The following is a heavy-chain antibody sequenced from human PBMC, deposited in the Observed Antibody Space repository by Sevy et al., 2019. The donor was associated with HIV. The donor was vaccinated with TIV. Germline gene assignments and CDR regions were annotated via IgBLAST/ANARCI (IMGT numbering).Heavy chain of an antibody. D-gene: IGHD6-13*01. CDR3: ARGGPNQQQLDYFDY. CDR1: GVSISPYY. V-gene: IGHV4-59*01. J-gene: IGHJ4*02. CDR2: SGNT. Sequence: SETLSLTCTVSGVSISPYYWPWIRQPPGKGLECIGFSGNTNYNPSLKTRVTTSVDTSKNQFSLKLSSVTAADMAIYYCARGGPNQQQLDYFDYWGQGTLVTVSS.